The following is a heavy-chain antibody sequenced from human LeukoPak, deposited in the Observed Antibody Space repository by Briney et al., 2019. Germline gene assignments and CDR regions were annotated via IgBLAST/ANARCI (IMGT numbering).Heavy chain of an antibody. Sequence: GGSLRLSCAASGFTFSSYEMNWVRQAPGKGLEWVSTISDAAGTTYYADSVRGRFTISRDNSKNTLYLQMNSLRAEDTAVYYCAKGEFWSAYYNWGQGTLVTVSS. V-gene: IGHV3-23*01. CDR2: ISDAAGTT. CDR3: AKGEFWSAYYN. J-gene: IGHJ4*02. D-gene: IGHD3-3*01. CDR1: GFTFSSYE.